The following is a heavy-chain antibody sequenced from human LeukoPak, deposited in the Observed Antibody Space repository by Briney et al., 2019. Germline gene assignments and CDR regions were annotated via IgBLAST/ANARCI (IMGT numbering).Heavy chain of an antibody. V-gene: IGHV3-23*01. CDR1: GFTFNNYY. Sequence: GGSLRLSCAASGFTFNNYYMNWVRQAPGKGLEWVSAISSSGGGTYYADSVKGRFTISRDNSKNTLYLQMNSLRAEDTAVYYCAKEERPIVVIAAAIIDYWGQGTLVTVSS. CDR3: AKEERPIVVIAAAIIDY. D-gene: IGHD2-2*01. J-gene: IGHJ4*02. CDR2: ISSSGGGT.